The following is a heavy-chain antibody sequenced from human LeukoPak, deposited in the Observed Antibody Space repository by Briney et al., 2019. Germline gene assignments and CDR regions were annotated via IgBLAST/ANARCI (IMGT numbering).Heavy chain of an antibody. CDR3: GIVWPSDWQQRADYDAGFI. CDR1: LFTFSSYA. Sequence: GRSLRLSCAVSLFTFSSYATSGVRDPPGKGLEWVSSISGSVGITYDADPVKGRFTISRDNSKNTLDLQMHSLTADDTAVYYCGIVWPSDWQQRADYDAGFIWGQGTMVTVSS. D-gene: IGHD4/OR15-4a*01. J-gene: IGHJ3*02. CDR2: ISGSVGIT. V-gene: IGHV3-23*01.